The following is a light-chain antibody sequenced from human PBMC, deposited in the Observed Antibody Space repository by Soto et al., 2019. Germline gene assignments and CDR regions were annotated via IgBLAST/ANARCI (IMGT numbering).Light chain of an antibody. CDR3: CSYAGSSTVV. Sequence: LTQPASVSGSPGQSITISCTGTSSDVGSYNLVSWYQQHPGKAPKLMIYEGSKRPSGVSNRFSGSKSGNTASLTISGLQAEDEADYYCCSYAGSSTVVFGGGTQLTVL. CDR2: EGS. J-gene: IGLJ2*01. CDR1: SSDVGSYNL. V-gene: IGLV2-23*01.